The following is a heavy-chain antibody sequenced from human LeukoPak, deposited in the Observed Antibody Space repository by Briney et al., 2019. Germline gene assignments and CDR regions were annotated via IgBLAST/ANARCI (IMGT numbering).Heavy chain of an antibody. D-gene: IGHD3-16*01. CDR2: IYCDGSKT. Sequence: GESLKIFCQTSGYIFTDYWIGWVRQMPGKGLEWMAIIYCDGSKTIYSPSFQTQVTISVDKSTSTAYLQWTSLKASDTAIYFCARRAELGMWYFDSWGQGALVTVSS. CDR3: ARRAELGMWYFDS. J-gene: IGHJ4*02. CDR1: GYIFTDYW. V-gene: IGHV5-51*01.